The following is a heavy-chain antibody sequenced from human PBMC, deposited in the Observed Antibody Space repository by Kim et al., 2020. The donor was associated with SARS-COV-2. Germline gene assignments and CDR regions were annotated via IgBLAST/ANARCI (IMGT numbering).Heavy chain of an antibody. V-gene: IGHV4-34*01. CDR3: ARARGVIIYYYYGMDV. J-gene: IGHJ6*02. D-gene: IGHD3-10*01. Sequence: SLKSRVTISVDTSKNQFSLKLSSVTAADTAVYYCARARGVIIYYYYGMDVWGQGTTVTVSS.